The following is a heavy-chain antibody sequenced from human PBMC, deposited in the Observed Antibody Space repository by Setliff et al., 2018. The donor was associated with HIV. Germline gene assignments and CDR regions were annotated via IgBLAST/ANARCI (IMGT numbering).Heavy chain of an antibody. CDR1: DNSISNYY. CDR3: ARWGETTGIRAFDL. D-gene: IGHD1-1*01. V-gene: IGHV4-59*12. CDR2: THHTGAT. Sequence: SETLSLTCIVSDNSISNYYWNWIRQPPGKGLEWSGYTHHTGATDYSPSLKSRVATSVDPSKNQFSLILRSVTAADTAIYYCARWGETTGIRAFDLWGQGITVTVSS. J-gene: IGHJ3*01.